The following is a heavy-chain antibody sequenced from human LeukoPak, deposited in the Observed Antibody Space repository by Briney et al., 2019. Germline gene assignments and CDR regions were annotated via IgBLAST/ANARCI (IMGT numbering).Heavy chain of an antibody. CDR3: AKEDYGGNSRWLDP. Sequence: GRSLRLSCAASGFTFSSYDMHWVRQAPGKGLECVAVMSNDGINGNYADSVKGRFTVSRDISKSILYLQMNGLRGDDTAVYYCAKEDYGGNSRWLDPWGQGTLVTVSS. D-gene: IGHD4-23*01. V-gene: IGHV3-30*18. CDR1: GFTFSSYD. CDR2: MSNDGING. J-gene: IGHJ5*02.